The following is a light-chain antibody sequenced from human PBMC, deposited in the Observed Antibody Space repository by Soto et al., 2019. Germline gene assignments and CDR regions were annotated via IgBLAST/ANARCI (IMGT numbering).Light chain of an antibody. Sequence: DIQMTQSPSTLSASVGDRVTITCRASQSISSWLAWYQQKPGKAPKFLIYKASRLESGVPSRFSGGGSGTDFALTINSLQPDDFATYYCQQYKGYPLTFGGGTKVEIK. CDR3: QQYKGYPLT. CDR2: KAS. J-gene: IGKJ4*01. CDR1: QSISSW. V-gene: IGKV1-5*03.